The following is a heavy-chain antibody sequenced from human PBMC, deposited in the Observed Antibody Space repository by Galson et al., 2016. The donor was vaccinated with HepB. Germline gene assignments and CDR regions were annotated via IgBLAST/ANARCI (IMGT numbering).Heavy chain of an antibody. CDR3: ARGMGDRYAMDV. V-gene: IGHV3-74*01. Sequence: SLRLSCAASGFTFSGHWMHWVRQAPGKGLEWVSRLNRDGSCTDYADSVKGRFTISRDNAKNTVYVQMNSLRAEDTALYYCARGMGDRYAMDVWGQGTTVTVSS. D-gene: IGHD3-16*01. J-gene: IGHJ6*02. CDR2: LNRDGSCT. CDR1: GFTFSGHW.